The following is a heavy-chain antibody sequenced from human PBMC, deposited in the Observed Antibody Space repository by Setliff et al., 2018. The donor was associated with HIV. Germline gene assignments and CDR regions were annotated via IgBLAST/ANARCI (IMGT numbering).Heavy chain of an antibody. D-gene: IGHD1-1*01. CDR1: GYNFTNYG. Sequence: GASVKVSCKASGYNFTNYGINWVRQDPGQGLEWMGWINTNTGYPTYAQAFRGRFVFSLDTSVSTAYLEISSLEAEDTAVYFCARVRTSYNFWVGDVFDPWGPGTMVTVSS. J-gene: IGHJ3*01. V-gene: IGHV7-4-1*02. CDR2: INTNTGYP. CDR3: ARVRTSYNFWVGDVFDP.